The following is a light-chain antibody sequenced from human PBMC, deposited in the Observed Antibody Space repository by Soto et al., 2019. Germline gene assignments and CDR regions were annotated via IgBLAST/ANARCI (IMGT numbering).Light chain of an antibody. CDR1: QTIGRN. CDR3: QQHSQWPIT. V-gene: IGKV3-15*01. CDR2: YIS. Sequence: EIVMTQSPGTLSLSPGETATLSCRASQTIGRNYLAWYQQKPGQAPRLLIYYISTRAADIPARFSGSGSGTDFTLTISSLQSEDYGVYYCQQHSQWPITFGQGTLLEIK. J-gene: IGKJ5*01.